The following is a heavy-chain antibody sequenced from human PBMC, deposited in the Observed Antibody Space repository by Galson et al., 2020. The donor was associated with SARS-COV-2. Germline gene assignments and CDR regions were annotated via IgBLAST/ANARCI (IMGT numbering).Heavy chain of an antibody. D-gene: IGHD5-18*01. CDR3: ATTTAMVRGGWFDP. Sequence: GESLKISCKVSGYTLTELSMHWVRQAPGKGPEWMGGFDPEDGETIYAQKFQGRVTMTEDTSTDTAYMELSSLRSEDTAVYYCATTTAMVRGGWFDPWGQGTLVTVSS. CDR1: GYTLTELS. V-gene: IGHV1-24*01. J-gene: IGHJ5*02. CDR2: FDPEDGET.